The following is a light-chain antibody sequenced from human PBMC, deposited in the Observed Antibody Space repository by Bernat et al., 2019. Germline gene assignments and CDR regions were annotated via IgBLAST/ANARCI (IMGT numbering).Light chain of an antibody. CDR2: QDS. Sequence: SYELTQPPSVSVSPGQTASITCSGDKLGDKYACWYQQKPGQSPVLVIYQDSKRSSGIPERFSGSNSGNTATLTISATQAMDEADYYCQAWDSSWVFGGGTKLTVL. CDR1: KLGDKY. J-gene: IGLJ3*02. V-gene: IGLV3-1*01. CDR3: QAWDSSWV.